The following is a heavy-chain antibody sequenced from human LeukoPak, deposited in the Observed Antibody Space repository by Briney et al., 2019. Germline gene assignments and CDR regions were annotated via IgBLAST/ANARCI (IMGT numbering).Heavy chain of an antibody. CDR1: GFIFSNYG. D-gene: IGHD4-17*01. Sequence: GGSLRLSCAASGFIFSNYGMHWVRQAPGKGLEWVALIRYDGRNKYYVDSAKGRFTISRDNSKNTLYLQMNSLTAEDTAVYYCAGGGYDYGEGDYWGQGTLVTVS. CDR2: IRYDGRNK. CDR3: AGGGYDYGEGDY. V-gene: IGHV3-30*02. J-gene: IGHJ4*02.